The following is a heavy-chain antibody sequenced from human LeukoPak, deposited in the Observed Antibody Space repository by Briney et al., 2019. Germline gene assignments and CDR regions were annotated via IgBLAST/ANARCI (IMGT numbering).Heavy chain of an antibody. CDR2: IYYSGST. CDR1: GGSISSGGYY. J-gene: IGHJ4*02. V-gene: IGHV4-31*03. Sequence: SQTLSLTCTVSGGSISSGGYYWSWIRQHPGKGLEWIGYIYYSGSTYYNPSLKSRVTISVDTSKNQFSLKLSSVTAADTAVYYGARGPLTMVRGVGDYWGQGTLFTVSS. CDR3: ARGPLTMVRGVGDY. D-gene: IGHD3-10*01.